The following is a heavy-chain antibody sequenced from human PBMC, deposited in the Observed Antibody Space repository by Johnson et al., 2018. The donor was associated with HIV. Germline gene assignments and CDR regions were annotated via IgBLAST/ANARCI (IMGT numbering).Heavy chain of an antibody. CDR3: AKSTAISTVTTGAFDI. Sequence: QVQLVESGGGVVQPGRSLRLSCAASGFTFSSYAMHWVRQAPGKGLEWVAVISYDGSNKYYADSVKGRFTISRDSSKNTLYLQMNSLRAEDTALYYCAKSTAISTVTTGAFDIWGQGTMVTVSS. J-gene: IGHJ3*02. D-gene: IGHD4-11*01. CDR2: ISYDGSNK. V-gene: IGHV3-30*04. CDR1: GFTFSSYA.